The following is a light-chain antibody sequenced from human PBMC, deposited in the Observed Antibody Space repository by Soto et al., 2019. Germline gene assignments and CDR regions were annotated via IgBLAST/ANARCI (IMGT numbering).Light chain of an antibody. CDR2: GAS. J-gene: IGKJ1*01. CDR3: QQYGSSPRT. CDR1: QGISIY. V-gene: IGKV3-20*01. Sequence: TQSPSALCAFVADRLTITCLASQGISIYLGWYQQTPGQAPRLLMYGASSRATGIPERFSGSGSGTDFTLTISRLEPEDFAVYYCQQYGSSPRTFGQGTKVDIK.